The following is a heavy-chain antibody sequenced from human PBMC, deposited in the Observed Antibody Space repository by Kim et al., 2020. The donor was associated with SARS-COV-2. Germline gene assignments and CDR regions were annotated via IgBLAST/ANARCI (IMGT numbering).Heavy chain of an antibody. CDR2: VYRGGST. CDR3: ARDRLLDTAFPSYYYYGMDV. Sequence: GGSLRLSCAASGFTVSSNYMNWVRQAPGKGLEWVSVVYRGGSTNYADSVKGRFTISRDNSKNTLSLQMNSLRAEDTAVYYCARDRLLDTAFPSYYYYGMDVWGQGTTVTVSS. CDR1: GFTVSSNY. J-gene: IGHJ6*02. V-gene: IGHV3-66*01. D-gene: IGHD5-18*01.